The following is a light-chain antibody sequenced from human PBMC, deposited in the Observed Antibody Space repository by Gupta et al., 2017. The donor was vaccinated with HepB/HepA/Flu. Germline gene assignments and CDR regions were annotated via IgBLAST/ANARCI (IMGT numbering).Light chain of an antibody. Sequence: QSALTPPSPVSCSPGQSVTISCTGTSSHVGGYNYVSWYQQHAVNAPKLMIYDVSKRPSGVPGRFSGSKAGNTASLTXSXLQAEDXADYYCCSDAGSYTFGFGTGTKVTVL. J-gene: IGLJ1*01. V-gene: IGLV2-11*01. CDR2: DVS. CDR3: CSDAGSYTFG. CDR1: SSHVGGYNY.